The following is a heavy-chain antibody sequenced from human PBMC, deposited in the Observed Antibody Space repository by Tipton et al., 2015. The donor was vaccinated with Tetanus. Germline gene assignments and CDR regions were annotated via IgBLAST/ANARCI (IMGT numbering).Heavy chain of an antibody. V-gene: IGHV4-31*03. CDR3: ARGGPSGSRGVDP. CDR2: IYYSGST. J-gene: IGHJ5*02. D-gene: IGHD6-13*01. Sequence: LRLSCTVSGGSISSGGYYWSWIRQHPGKGLEWIGYIYYSGSTYYNPTLKSRVTISVDTSKNQFSLKLSSVTAADTAVYYCARGGPSGSRGVDPWGQGTLVTVSS. CDR1: GGSISSGGYY.